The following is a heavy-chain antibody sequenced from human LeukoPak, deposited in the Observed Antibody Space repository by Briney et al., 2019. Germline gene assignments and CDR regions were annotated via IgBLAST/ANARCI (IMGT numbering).Heavy chain of an antibody. CDR3: ATKQWLAPPPDS. CDR1: GFTFSKYW. J-gene: IGHJ4*02. Sequence: GGSLRLSCAASGFTFSKYWMLWVRQAPGKGLESVSRFNTDGTVTTYADSVKGRFTVSRDNADNTMFLQMNSVRDEDTAVYYCATKQWLAPPPDSWGQGTPVTVSS. D-gene: IGHD6-19*01. V-gene: IGHV3-74*01. CDR2: FNTDGTVT.